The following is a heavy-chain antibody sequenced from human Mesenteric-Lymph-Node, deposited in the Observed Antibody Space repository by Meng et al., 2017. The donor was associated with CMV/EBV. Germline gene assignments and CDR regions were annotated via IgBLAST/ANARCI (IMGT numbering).Heavy chain of an antibody. CDR3: ARVLSSSSRTVFDY. D-gene: IGHD6-6*01. J-gene: IGHJ4*02. CDR2: IYYSGST. Sequence: GSLRLSCTVSGGSISSYYWSWIRQPPGKGLEWIGYIYYSGSTNYNPSLKSRVTISVDTSKNPFSLKLSSVTAADTAVYYCARVLSSSSRTVFDYWGQGTLVTVSS. V-gene: IGHV4-59*01. CDR1: GGSISSYY.